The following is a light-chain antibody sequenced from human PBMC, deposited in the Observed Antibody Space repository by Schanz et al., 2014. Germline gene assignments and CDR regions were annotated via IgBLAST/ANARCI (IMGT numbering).Light chain of an antibody. V-gene: IGLV2-14*02. Sequence: QSALTQPASVSGSPGQSITISCTGTSSDVGSYNLVSWYQQHPGKAPKLMIYEVSKRPSGVSTRFSGSKSGNTASLTISGLQAEDEADYYCSSYTSSSTRLFGGGTKLTVL. J-gene: IGLJ2*01. CDR2: EVS. CDR1: SSDVGSYNL. CDR3: SSYTSSSTRL.